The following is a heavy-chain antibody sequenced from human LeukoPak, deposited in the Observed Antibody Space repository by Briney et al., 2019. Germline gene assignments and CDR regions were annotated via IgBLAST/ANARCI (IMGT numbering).Heavy chain of an antibody. CDR1: GGTFSSYA. D-gene: IGHD5-18*01. V-gene: IGHV1-69*06. J-gene: IGHJ4*02. CDR2: IIPIFGTA. CDR3: ARSHRYSYGSRASDY. Sequence: SVKVSCTASGGTFSSYAISWVRQAPGQGLEWMGGIIPIFGTANYAQKFQGRVTITADKSTSTAYMELSSLRSEDTAVYYCARSHRYSYGSRASDYWGQGTLVTVSS.